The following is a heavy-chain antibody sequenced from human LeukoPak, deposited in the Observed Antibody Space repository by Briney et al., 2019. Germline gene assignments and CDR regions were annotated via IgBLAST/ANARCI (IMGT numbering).Heavy chain of an antibody. CDR3: AKPITLDYDFWSGYPLGDYFGY. V-gene: IGHV3-30*02. J-gene: IGHJ4*02. Sequence: GGSLRLSCAASGFTFSSYGMHWVRQAPGKGLEWMAFIRYDGSNKYYADSVKGRFTISRDNSKNTLYLQMNSLRAEDTAVYYCAKPITLDYDFWSGYPLGDYFGYWGQGTLVTVSS. D-gene: IGHD3-3*01. CDR2: IRYDGSNK. CDR1: GFTFSSYG.